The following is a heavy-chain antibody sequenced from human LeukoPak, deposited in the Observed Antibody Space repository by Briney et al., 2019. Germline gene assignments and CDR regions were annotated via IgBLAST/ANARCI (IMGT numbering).Heavy chain of an antibody. CDR3: ARLSGQGAFDI. Sequence: PSETLSLTCTVSGGSISSYYWSWIRQPPGKGLEWIGYIYYSGSTNYNPSLKGRVTISVDTSKNQFSLKLSSVTAADTAVYYCARLSGQGAFDIWGQGTMVTVSS. CDR2: IYYSGST. CDR1: GGSISSYY. V-gene: IGHV4-59*08. J-gene: IGHJ3*02. D-gene: IGHD5-12*01.